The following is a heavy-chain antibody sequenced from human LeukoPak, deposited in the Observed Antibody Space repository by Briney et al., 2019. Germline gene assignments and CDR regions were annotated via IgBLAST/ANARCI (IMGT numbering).Heavy chain of an antibody. CDR1: GYTFSYYV. D-gene: IGHD6-13*01. CDR2: IWYDGSNK. J-gene: IGHJ4*02. CDR3: ARGSRRAAGALDS. Sequence: GGSLRLSCAASGYTFSYYVMHWVRQAPGKGLGWVAVIWYDGSNKYYADSVKGRFTISRDNSKNTLYLLMNSLRADDTAVYYCARGSRRAAGALDSWGQGTLVTVSS. V-gene: IGHV3-33*01.